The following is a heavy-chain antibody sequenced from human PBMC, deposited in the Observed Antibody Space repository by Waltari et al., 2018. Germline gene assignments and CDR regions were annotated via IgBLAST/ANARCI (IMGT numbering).Heavy chain of an antibody. J-gene: IGHJ4*02. D-gene: IGHD3-22*01. V-gene: IGHV3-74*01. Sequence: EVQLVESGGGLVQPGGSLRLPCAASGFTVCNYWMHWVRQAPGKGLVWVSRIDSDGTRTSYADSVKGRFTISRDNAKNTLFLQMNSLRGEDTAVYYCARDQGGARGFMDSWGQGTLVTVSS. CDR1: GFTVCNYW. CDR2: IDSDGTRT. CDR3: ARDQGGARGFMDS.